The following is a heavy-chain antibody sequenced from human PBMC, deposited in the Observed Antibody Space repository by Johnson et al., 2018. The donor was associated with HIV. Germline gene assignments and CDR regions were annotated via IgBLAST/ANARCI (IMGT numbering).Heavy chain of an antibody. J-gene: IGHJ3*02. D-gene: IGHD3-3*01. Sequence: QVQLVESGGGLVQPGGSLRLSCTASGFTFSSYAMHWVRQAPGKGLEWVAVISYDGSNKYYADSVKGRFTISRDNSKNTLYLQMKSLRADDTAVYYCAKDVCYYDFWSGYAPKNAFDIWGQVTMVTVSS. CDR1: GFTFSSYA. CDR3: AKDVCYYDFWSGYAPKNAFDI. V-gene: IGHV3-30-3*01. CDR2: ISYDGSNK.